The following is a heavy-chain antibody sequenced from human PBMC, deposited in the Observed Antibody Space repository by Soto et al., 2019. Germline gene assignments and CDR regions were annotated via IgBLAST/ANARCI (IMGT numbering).Heavy chain of an antibody. J-gene: IGHJ4*02. CDR2: ISGSGGST. CDR3: AIYYYGSGSYYPPWYFDY. Sequence: EVQLLESGGGLVQPGGSLRLSCAASGFTFSSYAMSWVRQAPGKGLEWVSAISGSGGSTYYADSVKGRFTISRDNSKNTLYLQMNSLRAEDTAVYYCAIYYYGSGSYYPPWYFDYWGQGTLVTVSS. V-gene: IGHV3-23*01. D-gene: IGHD3-10*01. CDR1: GFTFSSYA.